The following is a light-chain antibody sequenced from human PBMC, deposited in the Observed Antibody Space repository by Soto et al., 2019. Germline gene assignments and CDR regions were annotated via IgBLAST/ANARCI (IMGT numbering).Light chain of an antibody. CDR3: CSYAGSGTDNYV. V-gene: IGLV2-23*01. J-gene: IGLJ1*01. CDR2: EGI. Sequence: QSVLTQPPSASGSPGQSVTISCTGTSSDVGGYNLVSWYQHYPGKAPKLMIYEGIKRPSGVSNRFSGSKSGNTAFLTISGLQAEDEADYYCCSYAGSGTDNYVFGSGTKVTVL. CDR1: SSDVGGYNL.